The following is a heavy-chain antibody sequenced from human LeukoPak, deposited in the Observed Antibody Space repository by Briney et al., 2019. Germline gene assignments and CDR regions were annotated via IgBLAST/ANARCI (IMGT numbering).Heavy chain of an antibody. D-gene: IGHD3-3*01. V-gene: IGHV3-15*01. CDR1: GFSFTDAW. CDR2: IRSKTAGGTT. CDR3: ARDLHWVFD. Sequence: GGSLRLSCAASGFSFTDAWMTWVRQAPGKGLEWVGRIRSKTAGGTTDLAAPVKGRFSISRDDSKNTLYLQMNSLKTEDTAVYYCARDLHWVFDWGQGTLVTVSS. J-gene: IGHJ4*02.